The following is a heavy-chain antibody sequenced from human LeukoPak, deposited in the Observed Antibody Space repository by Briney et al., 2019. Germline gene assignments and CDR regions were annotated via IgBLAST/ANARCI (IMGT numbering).Heavy chain of an antibody. CDR3: AKDGDTATYYYYYGMDV. Sequence: GGSLRLSCAASGFTFSSYGMHWVRQAPGKGLEWVAVISYDGSNKYYADSVKGRFTISRDNSKNTLYLQMNSLRAEDTAVYYCAKDGDTATYYYYYGMDVWGQGTTVTVSS. CDR2: ISYDGSNK. J-gene: IGHJ6*02. CDR1: GFTFSSYG. V-gene: IGHV3-30*18. D-gene: IGHD5-18*01.